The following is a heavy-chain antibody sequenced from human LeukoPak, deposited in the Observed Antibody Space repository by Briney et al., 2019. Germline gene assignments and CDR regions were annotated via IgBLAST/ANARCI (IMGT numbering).Heavy chain of an antibody. J-gene: IGHJ4*02. CDR2: INQDGSEK. CDR1: GFXFNTYW. D-gene: IGHD2/OR15-2a*01. V-gene: IGHV3-7*05. Sequence: GGSLRLSCAASGFXFNTYWINWVRQAPGKGLEWLASINQDGSEKYYVDSVKGRFTISRDNAKNSLYLQMNSLRAEDTAVYYCTTFYTRLTDYWGQGTLVTVSS. CDR3: TTFYTRLTDY.